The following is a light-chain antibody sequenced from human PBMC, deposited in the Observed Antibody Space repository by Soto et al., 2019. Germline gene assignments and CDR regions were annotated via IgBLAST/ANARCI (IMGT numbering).Light chain of an antibody. Sequence: DIQMTQSPSSVSASVGDRVTISCRASEDINSRLAWYQQKPGNAPKLLIYAAFILQSGVPSRFSGYGSGTDFTPSISSLQPEDFATYYCQQADSFPLTFGQGTRLEIK. CDR2: AAF. J-gene: IGKJ5*01. CDR1: EDINSR. V-gene: IGKV1-12*01. CDR3: QQADSFPLT.